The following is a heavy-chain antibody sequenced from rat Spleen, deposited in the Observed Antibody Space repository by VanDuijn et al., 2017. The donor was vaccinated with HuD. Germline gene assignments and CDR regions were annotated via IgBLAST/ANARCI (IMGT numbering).Heavy chain of an antibody. CDR2: ISYDGSSA. CDR3: ARHPRTTYVDGYYLDY. CDR1: GFILSDYY. J-gene: IGHJ2*01. V-gene: IGHV5S10*01. Sequence: EVQLVESGGGLIQPGRSLKLSCAVSGFILSDYYMAWVRRAPTKGLEWVATISYDGSSAFYRDYVKARFTISRDNSKSTLYLQMDSLRSEDTATYYCARHPRTTYVDGYYLDYWGQGVMVTVSS. D-gene: IGHD2-6*01.